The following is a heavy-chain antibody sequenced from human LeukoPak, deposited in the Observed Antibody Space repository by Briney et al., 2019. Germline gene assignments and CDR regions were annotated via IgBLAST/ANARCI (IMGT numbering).Heavy chain of an antibody. CDR2: IYSGGST. V-gene: IGHV3-53*01. J-gene: IGHJ4*02. D-gene: IGHD2-2*01. CDR3: AKAPLRCDSTSCYGDS. Sequence: GGSLRLSCAASGFTVSSNYMSWVRQAPGKGLEWVSVIYSGGSTYYADPVKGRFTISRDNSKNTLYLQMNSLRAEDTAVLYCAKAPLRCDSTSCYGDSWGQGTLVTVSS. CDR1: GFTVSSNY.